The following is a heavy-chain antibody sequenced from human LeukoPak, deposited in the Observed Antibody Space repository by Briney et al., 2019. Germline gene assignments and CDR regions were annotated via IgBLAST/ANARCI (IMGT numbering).Heavy chain of an antibody. Sequence: VASVKVSCKASGYTFTSYAMHWVRQAPGQRLEWMGWINAGNGNTKYSQKFQGRVTITRDTSASTAYMELSSLRSEDTAVYYCARYLVRGVIMPFDYWGQGTLVTVSS. D-gene: IGHD3-10*01. J-gene: IGHJ4*02. CDR2: INAGNGNT. CDR3: ARYLVRGVIMPFDY. CDR1: GYTFTSYA. V-gene: IGHV1-3*01.